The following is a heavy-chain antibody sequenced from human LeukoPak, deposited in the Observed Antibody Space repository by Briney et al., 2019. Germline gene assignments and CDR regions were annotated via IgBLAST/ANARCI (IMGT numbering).Heavy chain of an antibody. V-gene: IGHV4-59*01. CDR1: GGSISSYY. J-gene: IGHJ4*02. Sequence: SETLSLTCTVSGGSISSYYWSWIRQPPGKGLEWIGYIYYSGSTNYNPSLKSRVTISVDTSKNQFSLKLSSVTAADTAVYYCARGTYVWGSYRPSYYFDYWGQGTLVTVSS. CDR2: IYYSGST. D-gene: IGHD3-16*02. CDR3: ARGTYVWGSYRPSYYFDY.